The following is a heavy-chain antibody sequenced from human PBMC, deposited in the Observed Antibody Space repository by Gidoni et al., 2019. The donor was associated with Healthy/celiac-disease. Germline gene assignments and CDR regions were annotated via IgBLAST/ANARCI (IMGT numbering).Heavy chain of an antibody. J-gene: IGHJ6*02. Sequence: EVQLVESGGGLVKPGGSLRLSCAASGFTFSSYSLTWVRRAPGKGLEWVSSISSSSSYIYYADSVKGRFTISRDNAKNSLYLQMNSLRAEDTAVYYCARGFQKDDDGYSSITGTTFYYYYGMDVWGQGTTVTVSS. CDR1: GFTFSSYS. CDR3: ARGFQKDDDGYSSITGTTFYYYYGMDV. CDR2: ISSSSSYI. D-gene: IGHD1-7*01. V-gene: IGHV3-21*01.